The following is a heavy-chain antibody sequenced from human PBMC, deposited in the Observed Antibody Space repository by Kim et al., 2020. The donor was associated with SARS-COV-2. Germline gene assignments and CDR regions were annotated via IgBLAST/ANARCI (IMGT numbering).Heavy chain of an antibody. V-gene: IGHV4-34*01. CDR3: ARVGYCSSTSCPHGYFDY. D-gene: IGHD2-2*01. CDR1: GGSFSGYY. J-gene: IGHJ4*01. CDR2: INHSGST. Sequence: SETLSLTCAVYGGSFSGYYWSWIRQSPGKGLEWIGEINHSGSTNYNPSLKSRVTISVDTSKNQFSLKLSSVTAADTAVYYCARVGYCSSTSCPHGYFDY.